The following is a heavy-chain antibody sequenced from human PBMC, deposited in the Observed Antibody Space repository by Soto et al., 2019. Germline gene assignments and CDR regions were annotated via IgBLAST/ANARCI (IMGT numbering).Heavy chain of an antibody. CDR2: ISGAGVTT. J-gene: IGHJ4*02. V-gene: IGHV3-23*01. CDR3: AKDGPYCGGSDCFSRGYFDC. CDR1: GFTFSNYA. D-gene: IGHD2-21*01. Sequence: EVQLLESGGGLEQPGGSLRLSCAVSGFTFSNYAMSWVRQAPGKGLEWVSAISGAGVTTYYTDSVKGRFTISRDNSMNTLSLQMTSLRAEDTAVYYCAKDGPYCGGSDCFSRGYFDCWGQGSLVTVSS.